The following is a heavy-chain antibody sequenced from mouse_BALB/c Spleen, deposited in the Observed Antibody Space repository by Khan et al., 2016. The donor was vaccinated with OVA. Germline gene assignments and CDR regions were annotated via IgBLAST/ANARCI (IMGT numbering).Heavy chain of an antibody. D-gene: IGHD2-1*01. J-gene: IGHJ3*01. V-gene: IGHV14-3*02. Sequence: EVQLQESGAELVKPGASVNLSCSASGFNIKDTYIHWVKQRPEQGLEWIGRIDPPNDDSKYGPKFQDKATLTAATSSNTAYLQLTSLTSEDTAVYYCATRYGNPFAYWGQGTLVSVSA. CDR1: GFNIKDTY. CDR3: ATRYGNPFAY. CDR2: IDPPNDDS.